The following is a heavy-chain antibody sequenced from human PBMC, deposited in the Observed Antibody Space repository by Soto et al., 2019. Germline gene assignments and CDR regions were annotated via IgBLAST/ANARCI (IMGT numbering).Heavy chain of an antibody. Sequence: PSETLSLTCTVSGGSISSSGYYWGWIRQPPGKGLEWIGSIYYSGSTYYNPSLKSRVTISVDTSKNQFSLKLSSVTAADTAVYYCARQDIIYDFWSGYYTGIWFDPWGQGTLVTVSS. D-gene: IGHD3-3*01. V-gene: IGHV4-39*01. J-gene: IGHJ5*02. CDR3: ARQDIIYDFWSGYYTGIWFDP. CDR2: IYYSGST. CDR1: GGSISSSGYY.